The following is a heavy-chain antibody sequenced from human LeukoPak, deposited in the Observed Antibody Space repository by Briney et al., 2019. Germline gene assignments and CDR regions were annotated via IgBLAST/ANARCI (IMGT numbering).Heavy chain of an antibody. D-gene: IGHD2-2*01. CDR1: GYTFTSYD. CDR3: ARGRGYCSSTSCYRRYAVGV. V-gene: IGHV1-8*01. Sequence: ASVTVSYKASGYTFTSYDINWVRQATGQGLEWMGWMNPNSGNTGYAQKFQGRVTMTRNTSISTAYMELSSLRSEDTAVYYCARGRGYCSSTSCYRRYAVGVWGQGTTVTVSS. J-gene: IGHJ6*02. CDR2: MNPNSGNT.